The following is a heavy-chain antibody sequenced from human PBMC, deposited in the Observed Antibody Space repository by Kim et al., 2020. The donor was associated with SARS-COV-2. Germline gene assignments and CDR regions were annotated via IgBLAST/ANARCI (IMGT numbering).Heavy chain of an antibody. CDR3: AGRTEWLLTPYAFDI. Sequence: SETLSLTCAVYGGSFSGYYWSWIRQPPGKGLEWIGEINHSGSTNYNPSLKSRVTISVDTSKNQFSLKLSSVTAADTAVYYCAGRTEWLLTPYAFDIWGQGTMVTVSS. J-gene: IGHJ3*02. CDR1: GGSFSGYY. CDR2: INHSGST. D-gene: IGHD3-3*01. V-gene: IGHV4-34*01.